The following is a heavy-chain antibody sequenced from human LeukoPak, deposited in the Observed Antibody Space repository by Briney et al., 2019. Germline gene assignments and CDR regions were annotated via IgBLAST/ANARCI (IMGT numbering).Heavy chain of an antibody. J-gene: IGHJ4*02. Sequence: GGSLRLSCAVSGFTFSSYAMNWVRQAPGKGLEWVSGISGSGAGTYYADSVKGRFTISRDNSKNTLYLQMNSLRAEDTAVYYCAKVVREFYTSSYYLDYWGQGTLATISS. CDR3: AKVVREFYTSSYYLDY. V-gene: IGHV3-23*01. CDR2: ISGSGAGT. CDR1: GFTFSSYA. D-gene: IGHD2-15*01.